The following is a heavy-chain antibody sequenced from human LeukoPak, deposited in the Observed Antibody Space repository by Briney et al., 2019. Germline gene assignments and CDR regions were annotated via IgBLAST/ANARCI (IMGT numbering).Heavy chain of an antibody. CDR3: TTYRTYSSGYYYGLHYYYYYMDV. V-gene: IGHV3-15*01. CDR1: GFTFSNAW. Sequence: PGGSLRLSCAASGFTFSNAWMSWVRQAPGKGLEWVGRIKSKTDGGTTDYAAPVKGRFTISRDDSKNTLYLQMNSLKTEDTAVYYCTTYRTYSSGYYYGLHYYYYYMDVWGKGTTVTVSS. J-gene: IGHJ6*03. CDR2: IKSKTDGGTT. D-gene: IGHD3-22*01.